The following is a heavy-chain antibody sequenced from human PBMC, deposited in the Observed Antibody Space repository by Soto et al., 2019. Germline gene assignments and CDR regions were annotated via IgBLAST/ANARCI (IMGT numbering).Heavy chain of an antibody. CDR2: MNPNSGNT. CDR1: GYTFTSYD. V-gene: IGHV1-8*01. Sequence: ASVKVSCKASGYTFTSYDINWVRQATGQGLEWMGWMNPNSGNTGYAQEFQGRVTMTRNTSISTAYMELSSLRSEDTAVYYCARVKATDVIDYWGQGTLVTVSS. J-gene: IGHJ4*02. CDR3: ARVKATDVIDY.